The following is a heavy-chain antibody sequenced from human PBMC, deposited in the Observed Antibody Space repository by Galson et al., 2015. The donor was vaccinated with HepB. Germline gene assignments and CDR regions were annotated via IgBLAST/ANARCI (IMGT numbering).Heavy chain of an antibody. Sequence: CKASGYTFPGYYVHWVRQAPGQGLEWMGRINPNSGGTNYAQKFQDRVTMTRDTSISTAYMELSRLRSDDTAVYYCARVASKGSSWYLGYWGQGTLVTVSS. CDR2: INPNSGGT. J-gene: IGHJ4*02. CDR1: GYTFPGYY. D-gene: IGHD6-13*01. CDR3: ARVASKGSSWYLGY. V-gene: IGHV1-2*06.